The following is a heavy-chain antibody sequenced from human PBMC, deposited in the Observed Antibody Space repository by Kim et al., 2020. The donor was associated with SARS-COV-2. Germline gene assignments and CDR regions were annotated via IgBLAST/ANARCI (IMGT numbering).Heavy chain of an antibody. Sequence: SETLSLSCTVSGGSITNYYWSWVRQSPGKGLEWIGGIYHSGPMNYNPSLYNPSPTSLVTMSDNTSKNQISLTLDDATAADWAGYYCTGAIFLRGILDP. CDR1: GGSITNYY. CDR2: IYHSGPMNY. D-gene: IGHD3-10*01. CDR3: TGAIFLRGILDP. J-gene: IGHJ5*02. V-gene: IGHV4-4*07.